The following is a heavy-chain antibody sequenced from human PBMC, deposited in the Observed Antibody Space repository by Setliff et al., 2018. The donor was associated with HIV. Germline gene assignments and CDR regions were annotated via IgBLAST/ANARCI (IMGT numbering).Heavy chain of an antibody. Sequence: PSETLSLTCAVSGYSISSGYYWGWIRQPPGKGLEWIGEINHSGRTTYNPSLKSRVTISVDRSENQFSLKLRSVTAADTAVYYCARATYYYDSSGYYYKSYYFDYWGQGTLVTVSS. CDR1: GYSISSGYY. J-gene: IGHJ4*02. V-gene: IGHV4-38-2*01. CDR3: ARATYYYDSSGYYYKSYYFDY. CDR2: INHSGRT. D-gene: IGHD3-22*01.